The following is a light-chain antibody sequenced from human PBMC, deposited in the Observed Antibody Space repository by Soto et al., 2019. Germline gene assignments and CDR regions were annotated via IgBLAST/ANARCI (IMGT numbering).Light chain of an antibody. V-gene: IGLV2-8*01. J-gene: IGLJ3*02. CDR1: SSDVGGYNY. Sequence: QSVLTQPPSASGSPGQSVTISCTGTSSDVGGYNYVSWYQQHPGKAPKLMIYGVTKRPSGVPDRFSGSKSGNTASLTVSGLQDEDEADYYCSSYAGSNNWVFGGGTKLTVL. CDR3: SSYAGSNNWV. CDR2: GVT.